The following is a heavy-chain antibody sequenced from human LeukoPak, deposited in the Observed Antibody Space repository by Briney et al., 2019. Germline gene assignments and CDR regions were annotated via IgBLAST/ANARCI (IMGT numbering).Heavy chain of an antibody. CDR1: GYSISSGYY. Sequence: SETLSLTCTVSGYSISSGYYWGWIRQPPGKGLEWIGSIYHSGSTYYNPSLKSRVTISVDTSKNQLSLKLSSVTAADTAVYYCAREGSGGSYYYGSGTSFDYWGQGTLVTVSS. V-gene: IGHV4-38-2*02. J-gene: IGHJ4*02. CDR2: IYHSGST. D-gene: IGHD3-10*01. CDR3: AREGSGGSYYYGSGTSFDY.